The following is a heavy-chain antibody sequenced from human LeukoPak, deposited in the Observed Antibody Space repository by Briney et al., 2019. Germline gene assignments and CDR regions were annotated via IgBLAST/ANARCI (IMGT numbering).Heavy chain of an antibody. CDR3: ARGPQSGRYYPDY. CDR1: GFTFSSYS. V-gene: IGHV3-21*01. Sequence: GGSLRLSCAASGFTFSSYSMSWVRQAPGKGLEWVSSISSSSSYIYYADSVKGRFTISRDNAKNSLYLQMNSLRAEDTAVYYCARGPQSGRYYPDYWGQGTLVNVSS. D-gene: IGHD1-26*01. CDR2: ISSSSSYI. J-gene: IGHJ4*02.